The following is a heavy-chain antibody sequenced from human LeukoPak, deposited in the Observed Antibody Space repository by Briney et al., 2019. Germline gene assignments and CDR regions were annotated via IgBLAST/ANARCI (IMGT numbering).Heavy chain of an antibody. V-gene: IGHV1-18*01. Sequence: ASVKVSCKASGYTFTSYGISWVRQAPGQGLEWMGWISAYNGNTNYAQKLQGRVTMTTDTSTSTAYMELRSLRSDDTAVYYCARQTFYDFWSGFPPHVDYWGQGTLVTVSS. CDR1: GYTFTSYG. D-gene: IGHD3-3*01. J-gene: IGHJ4*02. CDR2: ISAYNGNT. CDR3: ARQTFYDFWSGFPPHVDY.